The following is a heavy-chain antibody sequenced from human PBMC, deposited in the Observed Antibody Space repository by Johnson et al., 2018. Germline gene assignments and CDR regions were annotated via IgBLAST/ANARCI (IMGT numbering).Heavy chain of an antibody. V-gene: IGHV4-59*03. CDR3: AILNPAGYGVDV. CDR1: GGSISSYY. J-gene: IGHJ6*02. Sequence: QVQLREAGPGLVKPSESLALTCTVSGGSISSYYWSWIRQHPGKGLEWIGRIYYSGRNNYNTSLKSRVTISVDTSKNQFPLKLSSVTAADTAVYYCAILNPAGYGVDVWGQGTTVTVSS. CDR2: IYYSGRN.